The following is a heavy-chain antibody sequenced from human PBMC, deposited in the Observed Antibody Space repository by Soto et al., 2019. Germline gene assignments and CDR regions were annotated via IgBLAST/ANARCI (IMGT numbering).Heavy chain of an antibody. V-gene: IGHV4-31*03. CDR2: IAYTGAT. Sequence: QVHLQESGPGQVRPSQTLSLSCSVSGGSISRGAYFWTWIRQFPGKGLEWIAYIAYTGATYYNPSLNSRVTILAVTSKNKFSMKLNSVTSADTAVYYCARGGPVSVSPACQLLGYFDYWGQGTLVTVSS. D-gene: IGHD2-2*01. CDR1: GGSISRGAYF. CDR3: ARGGPVSVSPACQLLGYFDY. J-gene: IGHJ4*02.